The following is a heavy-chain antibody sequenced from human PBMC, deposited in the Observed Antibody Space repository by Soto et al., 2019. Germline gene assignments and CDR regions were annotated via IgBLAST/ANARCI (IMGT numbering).Heavy chain of an antibody. CDR3: AKRARYSSSWLLN. D-gene: IGHD6-13*01. J-gene: IGHJ4*02. CDR2: IKQDGSEK. Sequence: GGSLRLSCAASGFTFSSYWMSWVRQAPGKGLEWVANIKQDGSEKYYVDSVKGRFTISRDNAKNSLYLQMNSLRAEDTAVYYCAKRARYSSSWLLNWGQGTLVTVSS. CDR1: GFTFSSYW. V-gene: IGHV3-7*01.